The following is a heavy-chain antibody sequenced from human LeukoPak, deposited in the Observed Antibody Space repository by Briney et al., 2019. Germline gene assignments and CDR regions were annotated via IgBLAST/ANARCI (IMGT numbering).Heavy chain of an antibody. CDR2: INPDGSEK. CDR1: GFSFTYYY. Sequence: GGSLRLSCAVSGFSFTYYYMSWVRQAPGKGLEWVANINPDGSEKNYGDSVKGRFNISRDNAKNSLFLQMNSLRIDDTAVFYCVRVGVVTDGAFDIWGQGTLVTVSS. V-gene: IGHV3-7*01. D-gene: IGHD3-3*01. CDR3: VRVGVVTDGAFDI. J-gene: IGHJ3*02.